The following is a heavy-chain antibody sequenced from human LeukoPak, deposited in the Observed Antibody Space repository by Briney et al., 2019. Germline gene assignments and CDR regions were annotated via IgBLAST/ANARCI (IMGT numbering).Heavy chain of an antibody. CDR2: IYHSGST. Sequence: PSETLSLTCTVSGGSISSGGYYWSWIRQPPGKGLEWIGYIYHSGSTYYNPSLKSRVTISVDRSKNQFSLKLSSVTAADTAVYYCARGGYQLPIWGQGTLVTVSS. D-gene: IGHD2-2*01. CDR3: ARGGYQLPI. V-gene: IGHV4-30-2*01. CDR1: GGSISSGGYY. J-gene: IGHJ4*02.